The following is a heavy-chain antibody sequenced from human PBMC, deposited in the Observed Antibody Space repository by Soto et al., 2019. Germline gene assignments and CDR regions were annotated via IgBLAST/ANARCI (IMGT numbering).Heavy chain of an antibody. D-gene: IGHD3-3*01. CDR3: ARVSLRSITIFGVVIIPEADFDY. Sequence: GGSLRLSCAASGFTFSSYSMNWVRQAPGKGLEWVSYISSSSSTIYYADSVKGRFTISRDNAKNSLYLQMNSLRDEDTAVYYCARVSLRSITIFGVVIIPEADFDYWGQGTLVTVPQ. V-gene: IGHV3-48*02. CDR1: GFTFSSYS. CDR2: ISSSSSTI. J-gene: IGHJ4*02.